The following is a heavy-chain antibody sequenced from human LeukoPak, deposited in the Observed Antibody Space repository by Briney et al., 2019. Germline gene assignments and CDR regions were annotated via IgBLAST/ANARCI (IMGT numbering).Heavy chain of an antibody. CDR2: IYHSGST. J-gene: IGHJ3*02. D-gene: IGHD5-24*01. CDR3: ARAHVEMAYINAFDI. Sequence: SETLSLTCAVSGGSISNGGYSWNWIQQPPGKGLEWIGYIYHSGSTYYNPSLKSRVTISVDRSKNQFSLKLSSVTAADTAVYYCARAHVEMAYINAFDIWGQGTMVTVSS. CDR1: GGSISNGGYS. V-gene: IGHV4-30-2*01.